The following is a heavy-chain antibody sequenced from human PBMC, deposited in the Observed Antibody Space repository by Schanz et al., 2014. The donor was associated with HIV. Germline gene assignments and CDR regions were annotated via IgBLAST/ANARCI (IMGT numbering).Heavy chain of an antibody. CDR2: MNPNSANT. V-gene: IGHV1-8*01. CDR1: GYNFTSYD. J-gene: IGHJ6*02. Sequence: QVQLVQSGAEVKKPGASVKVSCKASGYNFTSYDINWVRQATGQGLEWMGWMNPNSANTGYAQKFQGRVTMTRNTSISTAYMELSSLRAEDTAVYYCANSGYCTSGICYTRGNGMDVWGQGTTVTVSS. D-gene: IGHD2-8*01. CDR3: ANSGYCTSGICYTRGNGMDV.